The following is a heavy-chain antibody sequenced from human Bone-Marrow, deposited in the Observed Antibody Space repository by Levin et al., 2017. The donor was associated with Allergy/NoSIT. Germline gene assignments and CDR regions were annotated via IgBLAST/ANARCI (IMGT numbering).Heavy chain of an antibody. Sequence: KAGGSLRLSCAVSGFSFSIYAMNWVRQAPGKGLEWVSFISSRSDYIYYADSVKGRFTISRDNAKNSLYLQMNNLGVDDTAVYYCVGAAFGSGTFGHWGQGTLVTVSS. CDR3: VGAAFGSGTFGH. CDR1: GFSFSIYA. D-gene: IGHD3-10*01. V-gene: IGHV3-21*01. J-gene: IGHJ4*02. CDR2: ISSRSDYI.